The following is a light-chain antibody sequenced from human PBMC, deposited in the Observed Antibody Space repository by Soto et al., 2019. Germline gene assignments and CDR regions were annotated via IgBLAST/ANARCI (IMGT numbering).Light chain of an antibody. CDR3: TSWKTSTTMI. CDR2: DVN. CDR1: SSDIGAYNF. Sequence: QSALTQPASVSGSPGQSITISCTGTSSDIGAYNFVSWYQQHPGKAPKLMLYDVNIRPSGVSNRYSCSKSGNTASLTISGLPAEAEADYYCTSWKTSTTMIFGGGTKLTVL. V-gene: IGLV2-14*03. J-gene: IGLJ2*01.